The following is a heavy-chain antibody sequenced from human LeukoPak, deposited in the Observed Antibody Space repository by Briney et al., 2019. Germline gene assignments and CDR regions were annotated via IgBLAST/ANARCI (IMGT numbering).Heavy chain of an antibody. V-gene: IGHV3-7*01. CDR2: IKQDGTEK. CDR1: GFSFTTYW. D-gene: IGHD5-12*01. Sequence: GGSLRLSCAASGFSFTTYWMSWVRQAPGKGLEWVANIKQDGTEKYYVDSVKGRFTISRDNAKNSLYLQMNNLGAEETAVYYCAKNFVDNTNWPYHIDYWGQGTLVTVSS. CDR3: AKNFVDNTNWPYHIDY. J-gene: IGHJ4*02.